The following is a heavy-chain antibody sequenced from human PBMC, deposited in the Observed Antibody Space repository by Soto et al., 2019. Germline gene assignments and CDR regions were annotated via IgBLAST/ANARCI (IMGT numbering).Heavy chain of an antibody. CDR3: ARGPYSSSWYRYHWFDP. CDR1: GGSISSYY. D-gene: IGHD6-13*01. J-gene: IGHJ5*02. V-gene: IGHV4-59*01. Sequence: SETLSLTCTVSGGSISSYYWSWIRQPPGKGLEWIGYIYYSGSTNYNPSLKSRVTISVDTSKNQFSLKLSSVTAADTAVYYCARGPYSSSWYRYHWFDPWGQGTLVTVSS. CDR2: IYYSGST.